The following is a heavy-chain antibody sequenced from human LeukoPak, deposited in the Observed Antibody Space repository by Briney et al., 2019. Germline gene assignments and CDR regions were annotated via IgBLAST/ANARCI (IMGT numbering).Heavy chain of an antibody. CDR1: GASVSSSGQY. Sequence: PSETLSLTCSVSGASVSSSGQYWGWIRQPPGEGLEFLGALHVSGSTHSSPSLESRVTISVYTYKNQFSLKLNSVTPADTAVYYCARDWDGAYDFNTFDIWGQGTLVTVSS. CDR3: ARDWDGAYDFNTFDI. V-gene: IGHV4-39*07. D-gene: IGHD5-12*01. CDR2: LHVSGST. J-gene: IGHJ3*02.